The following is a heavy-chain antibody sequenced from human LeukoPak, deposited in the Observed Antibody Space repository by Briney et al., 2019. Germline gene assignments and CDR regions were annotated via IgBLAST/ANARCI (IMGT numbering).Heavy chain of an antibody. CDR2: IYYSGST. CDR1: GGSISSSSYY. V-gene: IGHV4-39*07. J-gene: IGHJ4*02. CDR3: ARETDNYDFWSGYYIGY. Sequence: SETLSLTCTVSGGSISSSSYYWGWIRQPPGKGLEWIGSIYYSGSTYYNPSLKSRVTISVDTSKNQFSLKLSSVTAADTAVYYCARETDNYDFWSGYYIGYWGQGTLVTVSS. D-gene: IGHD3-3*01.